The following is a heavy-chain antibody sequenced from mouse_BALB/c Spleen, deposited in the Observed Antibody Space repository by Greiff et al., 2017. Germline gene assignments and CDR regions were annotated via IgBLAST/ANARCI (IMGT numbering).Heavy chain of an antibody. CDR1: GFTFSSYT. Sequence: EVMLVESGGGLVKPGGSLKLSCAASGFTFSSYTMSWVRQTPEKRLEWVATISSGGSYTYYPDSVKGRFTISRDNAKNTLYLQMSSLKSEDTAMYYCTRVGREGYYFDYWGQGTTLTVSS. CDR2: ISSGGSYT. J-gene: IGHJ2*01. V-gene: IGHV5-6-4*01. D-gene: IGHD2-14*01. CDR3: TRVGREGYYFDY.